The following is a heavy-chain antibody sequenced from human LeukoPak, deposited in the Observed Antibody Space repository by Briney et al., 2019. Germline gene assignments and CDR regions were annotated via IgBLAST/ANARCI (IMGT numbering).Heavy chain of an antibody. CDR2: INHSGST. Sequence: SETLSLTCAVYGGSFSGYYWSWIRQPPGKGLEWIGEINHSGSTNYNPSLKSRVTISVDTSKNQFSLKLSSVTAADTAVYYCASRCDFWSGYYWGQGTLVTVSS. J-gene: IGHJ4*02. V-gene: IGHV4-34*01. CDR3: ASRCDFWSGYY. CDR1: GGSFSGYY. D-gene: IGHD3-3*01.